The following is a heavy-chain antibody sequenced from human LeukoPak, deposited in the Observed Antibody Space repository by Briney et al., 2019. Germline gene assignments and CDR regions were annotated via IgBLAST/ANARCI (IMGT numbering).Heavy chain of an antibody. Sequence: GGSLRLSCAASGFTFSDYYMSWIRQAPGKGLEWVSYISSSSYTNYADSVKGRFTISRDNAKNSLFLQMDSLRAEDTAVYFCASRSTAMLKGYFDYWGQGTLVTVSS. CDR2: ISSSSYT. V-gene: IGHV3-11*06. CDR1: GFTFSDYY. D-gene: IGHD5-18*01. CDR3: ASRSTAMLKGYFDY. J-gene: IGHJ4*02.